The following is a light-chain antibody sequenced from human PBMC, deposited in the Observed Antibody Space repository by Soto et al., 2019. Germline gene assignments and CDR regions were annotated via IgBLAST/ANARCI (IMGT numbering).Light chain of an antibody. Sequence: QSVLTQPHSVSAAPGQKVTISCSGSSSNIGGNSVSWYQQLPGTAPKLLIYDDDKRLSGIPDRFSGSKSGTSATLGITGFQTGDEADYYCGSWDSSLSAYVFATGTKVTVL. CDR3: GSWDSSLSAYV. V-gene: IGLV1-51*01. J-gene: IGLJ1*01. CDR1: SSNIGGNS. CDR2: DDD.